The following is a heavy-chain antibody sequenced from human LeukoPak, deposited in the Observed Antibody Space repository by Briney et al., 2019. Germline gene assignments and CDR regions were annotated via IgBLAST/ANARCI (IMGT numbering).Heavy chain of an antibody. CDR2: IYSGGST. CDR1: GFTVSSNY. V-gene: IGHV3-53*01. Sequence: GGSLRLSCAASGFTVSSNYMSWVRQAPGKGLEWVSVIYSGGSTYYADSVKGRFTISRDTAKNTLYMEMNSLRAEDTAVYYCARDGNYYMDVWGTGTTVTVSS. D-gene: IGHD1-14*01. CDR3: ARDGNYYMDV. J-gene: IGHJ6*03.